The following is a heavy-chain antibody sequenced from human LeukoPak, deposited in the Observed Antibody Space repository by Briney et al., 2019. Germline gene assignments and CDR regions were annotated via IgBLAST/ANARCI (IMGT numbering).Heavy chain of an antibody. J-gene: IGHJ4*01. D-gene: IGHD6-6*01. V-gene: IGHV3-30-3*01. CDR3: DPHDSLSHF. CDR1: GFTFSSYA. CDR2: ISSDETNK. Sequence: PGGSLRLSCAASGFTFSSYAMHWVRQAPGKGLEWVAFISSDETNKYYADSVKDRFTISRDNSKNTLYLQMNTLRDEDAAVYYCDPHDSLSHFWGQGTLVTVSS.